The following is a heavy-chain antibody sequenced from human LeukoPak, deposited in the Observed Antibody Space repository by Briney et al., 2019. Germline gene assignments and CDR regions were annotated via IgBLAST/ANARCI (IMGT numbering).Heavy chain of an antibody. V-gene: IGHV4-30-4*01. Sequence: SQTLSLTCTVSGGSISSGDYYWSWIRQPPGKGLEWIGYIYYSGSTYYNPSLKSRVTISVDTSKNQFSLKLSSVTAADTAVYYCARVYYDILTGYSYDPWGQGTLVTVSS. CDR1: GGSISSGDYY. CDR3: ARVYYDILTGYSYDP. CDR2: IYYSGST. J-gene: IGHJ5*02. D-gene: IGHD3-9*01.